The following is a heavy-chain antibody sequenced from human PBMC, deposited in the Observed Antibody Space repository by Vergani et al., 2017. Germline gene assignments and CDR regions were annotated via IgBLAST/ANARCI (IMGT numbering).Heavy chain of an antibody. J-gene: IGHJ4*02. D-gene: IGHD3-9*01. V-gene: IGHV4-34*01. Sequence: VQLVESGGGLVKTGGSLRLSCAASEFTFSTYSMNWVRQAPGKGLEWIGQINHSGGTNYNPSLKSRVTISQDASKSQFSLKIKSVTAADTALYFCARDLRDDIMIGPDNMPFDSWGQGTLVTVSS. CDR2: INHSGGT. CDR3: ARDLRDDIMIGPDNMPFDS. CDR1: EFTFSTYS.